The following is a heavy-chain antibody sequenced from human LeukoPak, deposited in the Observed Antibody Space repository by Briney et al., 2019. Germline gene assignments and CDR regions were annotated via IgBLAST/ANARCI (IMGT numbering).Heavy chain of an antibody. CDR2: ISDSGANT. D-gene: IGHD3/OR15-3a*01. CDR1: GITLSNYG. Sequence: PGRSLRLSCAVSGITLSNYGMSWVRQAPGKGLEWVAGISDSGANTKYADSVKGRFTISRDNPKNTLYLQMNSLRAEDTAVYFCAKRGVVIRVILVGFHKEAYYFESWGQGALVTVSS. CDR3: AKRGVVIRVILVGFHKEAYYFES. J-gene: IGHJ4*02. V-gene: IGHV3-23*01.